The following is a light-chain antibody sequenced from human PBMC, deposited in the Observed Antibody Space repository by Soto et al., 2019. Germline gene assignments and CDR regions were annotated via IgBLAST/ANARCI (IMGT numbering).Light chain of an antibody. CDR1: SSDVGAYNY. J-gene: IGLJ1*01. V-gene: IGLV2-14*01. Sequence: QSVLTQPTSVSGSPGQSITISCTGTSSDVGAYNYDSWYKQYPGEAPKVIIYDVSHRPAGVSNRFSSSKSGKTASLTISNIQTQDEADYYCSSYTSATTYVFGTGTKVTVL. CDR3: SSYTSATTYV. CDR2: DVS.